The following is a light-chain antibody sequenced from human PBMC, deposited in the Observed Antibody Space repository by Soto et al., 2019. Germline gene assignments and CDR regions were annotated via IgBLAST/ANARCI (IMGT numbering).Light chain of an antibody. Sequence: QSALTQPASVSGSPGQSITISCTGTSSDVGGYDYVSWYQQHPGKAPKLMIYDVSNRPSGVSNRFSGSKSGNTASLTISGLQAEDEADYYFSSFASSSTLVLFGGGTKLTVL. CDR2: DVS. V-gene: IGLV2-14*01. J-gene: IGLJ2*01. CDR3: SSFASSSTLVL. CDR1: SSDVGGYDY.